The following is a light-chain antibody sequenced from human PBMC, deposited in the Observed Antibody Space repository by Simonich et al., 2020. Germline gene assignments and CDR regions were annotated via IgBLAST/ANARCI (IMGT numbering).Light chain of an antibody. CDR1: SGSVSTSYY. CDR2: STT. CDR3: VLYMGSGIWV. V-gene: IGLV8-61*01. J-gene: IGLJ3*02. Sequence: QTVVTQEPSFSVSPGGTVTLTCGLSSGSVSTSYYPSWYQQTPGQAPRTLISSTTPRSSGVPDRFPGAFLGNKAALTITGAQADDESDYYCVLYMGSGIWVFGGGTKLTVL.